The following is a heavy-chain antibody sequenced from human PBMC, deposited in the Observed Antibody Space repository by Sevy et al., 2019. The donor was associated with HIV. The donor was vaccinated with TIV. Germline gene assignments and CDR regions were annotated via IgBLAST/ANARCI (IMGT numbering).Heavy chain of an antibody. CDR1: GFTFSSYS. CDR2: ISSSSSYI. Sequence: GGSLRLSCAASGFTFSSYSMNWVRQAPGKGLEWVSSISSSSSYIYYADSVKGRFTISRDNAKNSLYLQMNSLRAEDTALYYFAREFDILTGYWPALDYWGQGTLVTVSS. V-gene: IGHV3-21*01. D-gene: IGHD3-9*01. J-gene: IGHJ4*02. CDR3: AREFDILTGYWPALDY.